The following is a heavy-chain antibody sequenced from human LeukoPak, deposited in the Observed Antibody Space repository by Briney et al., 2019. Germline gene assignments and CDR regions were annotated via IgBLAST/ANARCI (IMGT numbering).Heavy chain of an antibody. J-gene: IGHJ4*02. D-gene: IGHD2-2*01. CDR3: ASTRIVVVPAALYYFDY. V-gene: IGHV1-24*01. Sequence: ASVKVSCKVSGYTLTELSMHWVRQAPGKGLEWMGGFDPEDGETIYAQKFQGRVTMTEDTSTDTAYMELSSLRSEDTAVYYCASTRIVVVPAALYYFDYWGQGTLVTVSS. CDR2: FDPEDGET. CDR1: GYTLTELS.